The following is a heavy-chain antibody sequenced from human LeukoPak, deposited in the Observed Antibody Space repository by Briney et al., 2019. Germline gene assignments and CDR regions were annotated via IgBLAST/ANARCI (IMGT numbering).Heavy chain of an antibody. J-gene: IGHJ5*02. D-gene: IGHD3-22*01. V-gene: IGHV4-34*01. CDR3: ARGWHYYDSSGYNDNWFDP. Sequence: SETLSLTCAVYGGSFSGYYWSWIRQPPGKGLEWIGEINHSGSTNYNPSLKSRVTISVDTSKNQFSLKLSSVTAADTAVYYCARGWHYYDSSGYNDNWFDPWGQGTLVTVSS. CDR2: INHSGST. CDR1: GGSFSGYY.